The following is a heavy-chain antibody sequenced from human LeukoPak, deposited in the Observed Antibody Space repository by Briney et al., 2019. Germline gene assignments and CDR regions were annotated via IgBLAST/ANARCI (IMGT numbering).Heavy chain of an antibody. V-gene: IGHV4-31*03. D-gene: IGHD6-19*01. J-gene: IGHJ3*02. Sequence: PSQTLSLTCTVSGGSISSGGYYWSWIRQHPGKGLEWIGYIYYSGSTYYNPSLKSRVTISVDTSKNQFSLKLSSVTAADTAVYYCARRVAVARRDAFDIWGQGTMVTVSS. CDR1: GGSISSGGYY. CDR2: IYYSGST. CDR3: ARRVAVARRDAFDI.